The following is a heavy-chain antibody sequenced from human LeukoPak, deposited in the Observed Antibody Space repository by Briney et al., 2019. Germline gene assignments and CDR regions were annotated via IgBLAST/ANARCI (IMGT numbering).Heavy chain of an antibody. J-gene: IGHJ4*02. CDR3: ARDRYYYDSSGYSYFDY. CDR2: ISGSGGI. CDR1: GFTVSSYA. Sequence: NAGGSLRLSCAASGFTVSSYAMSWVRQAPGKGLEWVSLISGSGGIYYADSVKGRFTISRDNVKNSLYLQMNSLRSEDTAVYYCARDRYYYDSSGYSYFDYWGQGTLVTVSS. D-gene: IGHD3-22*01. V-gene: IGHV3-21*01.